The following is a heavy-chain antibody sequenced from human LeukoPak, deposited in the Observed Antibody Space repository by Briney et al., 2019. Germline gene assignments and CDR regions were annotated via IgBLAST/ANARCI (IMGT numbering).Heavy chain of an antibody. D-gene: IGHD3-16*01. CDR3: ASWGDGPY. CDR2: IIPILGIA. CDR1: GGTFSSYA. J-gene: IGHJ4*02. V-gene: IGHV1-69*04. Sequence: GSSVKVSCKASGGTFSSYAISWVRQAPGQGLEWMGRIIPILGIANYAQKFQGRVTITADKSTSTAFMELSSLRSEDTAVYYCASWGDGPYWGQGTLVTVSS.